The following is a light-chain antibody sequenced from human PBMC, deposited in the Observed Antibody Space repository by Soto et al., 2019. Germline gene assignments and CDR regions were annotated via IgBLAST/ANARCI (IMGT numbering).Light chain of an antibody. Sequence: DIVMTQSPLSLPVTPGAPASISCRSSQSLLHSNGYNYLDWYLQKPGQSPQLLIYLCSKRASGVPDRFSGNGSGTDFTLKISIVEAEDVGVYYCRQALQTPSSFDPGPKVDIK. CDR1: QSLLHSNGYNY. J-gene: IGKJ3*01. CDR3: RQALQTPSS. CDR2: LCS. V-gene: IGKV2-28*01.